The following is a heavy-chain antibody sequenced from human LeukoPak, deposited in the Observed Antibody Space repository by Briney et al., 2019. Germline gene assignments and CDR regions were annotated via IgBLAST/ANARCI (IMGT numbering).Heavy chain of an antibody. V-gene: IGHV4-4*07. D-gene: IGHD3-10*01. CDR1: GGSISSYY. J-gene: IGHJ5*02. Sequence: SETLSLTCTVSGGSISSYYWSWIRQPAGKGLEWIGRIYTSGSTNYNPSLKSRVTMSVGTSKNQLSLKLSSVTAADTAVYYCARGGSGSLALSWFDPWGQGTLVTVSS. CDR3: ARGGSGSLALSWFDP. CDR2: IYTSGST.